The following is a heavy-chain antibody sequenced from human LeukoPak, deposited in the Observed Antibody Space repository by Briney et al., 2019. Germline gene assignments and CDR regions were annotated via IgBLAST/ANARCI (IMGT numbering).Heavy chain of an antibody. CDR1: GGSFSGYY. V-gene: IGHV4-34*01. J-gene: IGHJ5*02. CDR3: ARGRAYYDLWSGYLPGNWFDP. Sequence: SETLSLTCAVYGGSFSGYYWSWIRQPPGKGLEWIGEINHSGSTNYNPSLKSRVTISVDTSKNQFSLKLSSVTAADTAVYYCARGRAYYDLWSGYLPGNWFDPWGQGTLVTVSS. CDR2: INHSGST. D-gene: IGHD3-3*01.